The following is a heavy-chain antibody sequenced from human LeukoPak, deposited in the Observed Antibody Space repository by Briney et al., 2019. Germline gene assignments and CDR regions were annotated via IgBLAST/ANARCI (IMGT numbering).Heavy chain of an antibody. Sequence: SETLSLTCTVSGVSISSSSYYWGWIRQPPGKGLEWIGSIYYSGSTYYNPSLKSRVTISVDTSKNQFSLKLSSVTAADTAVYYCARGLLTYYYGSGSYYILDYFDYWGQGTLVTVSS. CDR2: IYYSGST. J-gene: IGHJ4*02. D-gene: IGHD3-10*01. CDR1: GVSISSSSYY. CDR3: ARGLLTYYYGSGSYYILDYFDY. V-gene: IGHV4-39*01.